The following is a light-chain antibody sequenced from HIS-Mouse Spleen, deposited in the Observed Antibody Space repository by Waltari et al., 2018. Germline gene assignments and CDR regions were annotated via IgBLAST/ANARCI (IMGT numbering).Light chain of an antibody. CDR2: EGS. Sequence: QSALTQPPSASGSPGQSVTISCTGTSSDVGGYNNVPWYQQHPGKAPKLMIYEGSKRPSGVPDRFSGSKSGNTASLTVSGLQAEDEADYYCSSYAGSNNLVFGGGTKLTVL. V-gene: IGLV2-8*01. CDR1: SSDVGGYNN. J-gene: IGLJ2*01. CDR3: SSYAGSNNLV.